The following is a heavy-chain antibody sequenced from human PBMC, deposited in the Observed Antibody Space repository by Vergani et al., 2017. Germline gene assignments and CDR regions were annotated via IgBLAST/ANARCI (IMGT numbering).Heavy chain of an antibody. J-gene: IGHJ4*02. Sequence: EVQLLESGGGLVQPGGSLRLSCAASGFTFSSYAMSWVRQAPGKGLEWVSAISGSGGSTYYADSVKGRFTISRDNSKNTLYLQMNSLRAADTAVYYCARDLWYSSSWPFDYWGQGTLVTVSS. V-gene: IGHV3-23*01. D-gene: IGHD6-13*01. CDR3: ARDLWYSSSWPFDY. CDR1: GFTFSSYA. CDR2: ISGSGGST.